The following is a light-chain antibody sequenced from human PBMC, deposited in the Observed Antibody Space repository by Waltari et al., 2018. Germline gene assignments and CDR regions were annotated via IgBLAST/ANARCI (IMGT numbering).Light chain of an antibody. CDR2: RVS. Sequence: DVVMTQSPLSLPVTLGQPASISCRSSQALVHSDGNTFVNWFQQRPGQSPRRLIYRVSNRDSGVPDRFSGSWSGTDFPLKISRVEAEDVGVYYCMQGTHWPWTFGQGTKVEIK. CDR1: QALVHSDGNTF. CDR3: MQGTHWPWT. J-gene: IGKJ1*01. V-gene: IGKV2-30*02.